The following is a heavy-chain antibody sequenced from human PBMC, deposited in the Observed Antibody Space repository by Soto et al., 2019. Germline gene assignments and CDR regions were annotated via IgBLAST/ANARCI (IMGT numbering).Heavy chain of an antibody. CDR2: IYPGDSDT. CDR3: ASYSSSHTSYYYYGMDV. V-gene: IGHV5-51*01. Sequence: PGESLKISCKGSGYSFTSYWIGWVRQMPGKGLEWTGIIYPGDSDTRYSPSFQGQVTISADKSISTAYLQWSSLKASDTAMYYCASYSSSHTSYYYYGMDVWGQGTTVTVYS. D-gene: IGHD6-6*01. J-gene: IGHJ6*02. CDR1: GYSFTSYW.